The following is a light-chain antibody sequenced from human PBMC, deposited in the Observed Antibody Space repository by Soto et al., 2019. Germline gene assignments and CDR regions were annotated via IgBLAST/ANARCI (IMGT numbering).Light chain of an antibody. CDR1: SSDVGGYNY. CDR3: SSYAGSNNSV. J-gene: IGLJ2*01. Sequence: QSALTQPPSASGSPGQSVTTSCTGTSSDVGGYNYVSWYQQHPGKAPKLMIYEVSKRPLGVPDRFSGSKSGNTASLTVSGLQAEDEADYYCSSYAGSNNSVFGGGTKLTVL. V-gene: IGLV2-8*01. CDR2: EVS.